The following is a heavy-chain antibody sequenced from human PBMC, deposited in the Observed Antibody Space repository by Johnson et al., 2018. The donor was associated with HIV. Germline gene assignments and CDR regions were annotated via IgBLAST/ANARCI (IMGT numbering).Heavy chain of an antibody. J-gene: IGHJ3*02. V-gene: IGHV3-30*14. CDR1: GFTFSSYA. Sequence: QVHLVESGGGVVQPGRSLRLSCAASGFTFSSYAMHWVRQAPATGLEWVAVISYDGTKTYYVDSVKARFTISRDDARNTLYLQMNSLRVEDTELYYCAKDGDDGDEADGTKGAFDIWGQGTMVTVSS. CDR2: ISYDGTKT. D-gene: IGHD2-2*01. CDR3: AKDGDDGDEADGTKGAFDI.